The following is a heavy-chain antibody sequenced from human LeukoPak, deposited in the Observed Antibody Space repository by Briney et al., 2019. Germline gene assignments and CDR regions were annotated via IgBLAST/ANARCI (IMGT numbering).Heavy chain of an antibody. CDR2: NWNGGST. D-gene: IGHD1-26*01. Sequence: NWNGGSTGYADSVKGGFTISRDNAKNSLYLQMNSLRAEDTALYYCARDGDVGATGRAYFDYWGQGTLVTVSS. J-gene: IGHJ4*02. V-gene: IGHV3-20*03. CDR3: ARDGDVGATGRAYFDY.